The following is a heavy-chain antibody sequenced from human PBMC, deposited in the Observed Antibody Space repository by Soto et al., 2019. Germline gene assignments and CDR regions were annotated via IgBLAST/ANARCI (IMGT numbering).Heavy chain of an antibody. CDR3: ARDLRKTMVRGVGLDP. CDR2: TYYRSKWYN. J-gene: IGHJ5*02. D-gene: IGHD3-10*01. Sequence: SQTLSLTCAISGDSVSSNSAAWNWIRQSPSRGLEWLGRTYYRSKWYNDYAVSVKSRITINPDTSKNQFSLQLNSVTPEDTAVYYCARDLRKTMVRGVGLDPWGQGTLVTVSS. V-gene: IGHV6-1*01. CDR1: GDSVSSNSAA.